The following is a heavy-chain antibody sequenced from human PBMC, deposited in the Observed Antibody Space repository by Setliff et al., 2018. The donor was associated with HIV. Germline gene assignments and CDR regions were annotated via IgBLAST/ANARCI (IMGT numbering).Heavy chain of an antibody. CDR1: GGSIISYY. Sequence: SETLSLTCTVSGGSIISYYWSWIRQPAGKGLEWIGRVYTSGSTIYNPSLKSRITISLDTSKNQFSLKLTSVTAADTALYYCVNPSGAMGDFDSWGQGTLVTVSS. CDR3: VNPSGAMGDFDS. D-gene: IGHD3-16*01. J-gene: IGHJ4*02. V-gene: IGHV4-4*07. CDR2: VYTSGST.